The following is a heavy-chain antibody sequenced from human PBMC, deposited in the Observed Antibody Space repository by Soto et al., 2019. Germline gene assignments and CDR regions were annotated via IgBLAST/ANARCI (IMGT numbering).Heavy chain of an antibody. Sequence: ASVKVSCKASGGTFSSYAISWVRQAPGQGLEWMGGIIPIFGTANYAQKFQGRVTITADESTSTAYMELSSLRSEDTAVYYCARDSSGYYYYFDYWGQGKLVIVSS. V-gene: IGHV1-69*13. CDR3: ARDSSGYYYYFDY. D-gene: IGHD3-22*01. CDR1: GGTFSSYA. J-gene: IGHJ4*02. CDR2: IIPIFGTA.